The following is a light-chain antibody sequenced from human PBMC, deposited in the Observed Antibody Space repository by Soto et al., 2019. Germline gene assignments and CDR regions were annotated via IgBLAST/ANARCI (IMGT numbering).Light chain of an antibody. CDR1: SSNIGAGYD. Sequence: QSVLTQPPSVSGAPGQRVTISCTGSSSNIGAGYDVHWYQQLPGTAPKLLIYGNSNRPSGVPDRFSGSKSGTSASLAITGLQAEDEADYYGQSYDSSLSVGDVFGTGTKLTVL. CDR2: GNS. CDR3: QSYDSSLSVGDV. V-gene: IGLV1-40*01. J-gene: IGLJ1*01.